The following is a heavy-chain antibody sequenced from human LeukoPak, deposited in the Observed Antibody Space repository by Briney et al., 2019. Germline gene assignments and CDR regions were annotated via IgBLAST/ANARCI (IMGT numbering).Heavy chain of an antibody. Sequence: HAGGSLRLSCAASAFTFNTYWMHWVRQVPGRGLEWVSRINGDESSTNYADSVKGRFTISRDNAKDTLYLHMNSLTAEDTAVYYCHGVSSGWLSAEDDYWGQGTLVTVSS. D-gene: IGHD3-22*01. CDR2: INGDESST. V-gene: IGHV3-74*01. J-gene: IGHJ4*02. CDR1: AFTFNTYW. CDR3: HGVSSGWLSAEDDY.